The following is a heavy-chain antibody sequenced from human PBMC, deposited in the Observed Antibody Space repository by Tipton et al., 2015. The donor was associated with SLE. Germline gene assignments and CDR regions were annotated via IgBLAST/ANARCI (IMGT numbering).Heavy chain of an antibody. CDR1: GGSISSSSYY. V-gene: IGHV4-39*07. CDR3: ARGRGYSGYDGDY. D-gene: IGHD5-12*01. CDR2: IYYSGST. J-gene: IGHJ4*02. Sequence: TLSLTCTVSGGSISSSSYYWGWIRQPPGKGLEWIGSIYYSGSTNYNPSLKSRVTISVDTSKNQFSLKLSSVTAADTAVYYCARGRGYSGYDGDYWGQGTLVTVSS.